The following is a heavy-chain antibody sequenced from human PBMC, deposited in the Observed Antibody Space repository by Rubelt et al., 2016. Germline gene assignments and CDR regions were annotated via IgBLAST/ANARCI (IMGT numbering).Heavy chain of an antibody. D-gene: IGHD6-13*01. CDR2: INTDGGEK. CDR3: VKDIGVTAAGFDS. J-gene: IGHJ4*02. CDR1: GFSFSRYW. Sequence: PASGFSFSRYWMSWVRQAPGKGLEWVANINTDGGEKSYVDSVEGRITISRDNAKNSLYLQMNGLRAEDTALYYCVKDIGVTAAGFDSWGQGTLVTVSS. V-gene: IGHV3-7*03.